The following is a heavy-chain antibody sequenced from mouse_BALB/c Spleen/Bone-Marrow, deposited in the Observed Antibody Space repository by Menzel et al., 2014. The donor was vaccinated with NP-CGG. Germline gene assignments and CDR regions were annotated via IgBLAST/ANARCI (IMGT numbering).Heavy chain of an antibody. CDR2: VNPNIGGT. Sequence: VQLKESGPELVKPGASVKISCKTSGYTFTDYTLHWVKQSHGKSLEWIGGVNPNIGGTSYNQKFKGKASLTVNKTSTPAYMELRSLTSEDSAVYYCARGRWYYWGQGTTLTVSS. V-gene: IGHV1-22*01. J-gene: IGHJ2*01. CDR1: GYTFTDYT. CDR3: ARGRWYY. D-gene: IGHD2-3*01.